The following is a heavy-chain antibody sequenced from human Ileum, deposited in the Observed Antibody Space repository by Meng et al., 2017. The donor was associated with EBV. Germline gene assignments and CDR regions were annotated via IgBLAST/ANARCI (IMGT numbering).Heavy chain of an antibody. CDR1: GGPINSSSCY. V-gene: IGHV4-39*01. Sequence: QAQAAGHGMLRPSETLSCTCPVSGGPINSSSCYWGWVRPPRGKGLEGIGSIYYSRRTYYNPSLKSRVTISVDTSKNQFSLKLSSVTAADTAVYYCARPIAAAGWFDPWGQGTLVTVSS. CDR2: IYYSRRT. CDR3: ARPIAAAGWFDP. J-gene: IGHJ5*02. D-gene: IGHD6-13*01.